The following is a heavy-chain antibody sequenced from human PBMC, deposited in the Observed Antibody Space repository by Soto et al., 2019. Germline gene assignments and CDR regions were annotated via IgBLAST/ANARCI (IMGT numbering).Heavy chain of an antibody. CDR1: GYTFTSYG. CDR2: ISAYNGNT. J-gene: IGHJ4*02. D-gene: IGHD3-3*01. CDR3: ARERFSPYTYYFDY. V-gene: IGHV1-18*04. Sequence: PGPPVKVSCKASGYTFTSYGISWVRQAPGQGLEWMGWISAYNGNTNYAQKLQGRVTMTTDTSTSTAYMELRSLRSDDTAVYYCARERFSPYTYYFDYWGQGTLVTVSS.